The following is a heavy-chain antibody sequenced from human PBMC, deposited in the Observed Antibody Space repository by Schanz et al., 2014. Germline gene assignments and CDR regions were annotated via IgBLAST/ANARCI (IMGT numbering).Heavy chain of an antibody. J-gene: IGHJ4*02. D-gene: IGHD1-1*01. CDR3: AKDLLPWNDPRHFDY. Sequence: QVQLVESGGAVVQPGGSLRLSCAATGFTFSDFGMHWVRQASGKGLEWVAFMPFDYSSQYYADSVKGRFTISRDNSRXXLYLQMNSLTGDXXAXYFCAKDLLPWNDPRHFDYWGRGTLVTVSS. V-gene: IGHV3-30*02. CDR1: GFTFSDFG. CDR2: MPFDYSSQ.